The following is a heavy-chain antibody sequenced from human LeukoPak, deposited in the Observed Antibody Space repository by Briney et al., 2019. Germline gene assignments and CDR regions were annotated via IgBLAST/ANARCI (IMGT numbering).Heavy chain of an antibody. D-gene: IGHD2-15*01. CDR3: ASYCSGGSCYVEDY. CDR1: GFTFSSYA. V-gene: IGHV3-30-3*01. J-gene: IGHJ4*02. CDR2: ISYDGSNK. Sequence: PGGSLRPSCAASGFTFSSYAMHWVRQAPGKGLEWVAVISYDGSNKYYADSVKGRFTISRDNSKNTLYLQMNSLRAEDTAVYYCASYCSGGSCYVEDYWGQGTLVTVSS.